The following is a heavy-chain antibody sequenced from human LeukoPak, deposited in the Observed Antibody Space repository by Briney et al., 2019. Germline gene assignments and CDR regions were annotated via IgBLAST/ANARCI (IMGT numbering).Heavy chain of an antibody. CDR3: AGHHPRNTVDF. V-gene: IGHV4-59*08. CDR2: ISDIGSI. CDR1: GGSFSGYY. Sequence: SETLSLTCAVYGGSFSGYYWSWIRQPPGKGLEWIAYISDIGSINYNPSLKSRVTISLDTSKNQFSLKLSSVTAADTAIYYCAGHHPRNTVDFWGQGTLVTVSS. D-gene: IGHD2/OR15-2a*01. J-gene: IGHJ4*02.